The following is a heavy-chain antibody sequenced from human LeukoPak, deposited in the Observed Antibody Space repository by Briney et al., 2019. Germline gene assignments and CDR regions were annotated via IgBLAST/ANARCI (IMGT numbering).Heavy chain of an antibody. CDR1: GFTFRSYA. Sequence: GESLRLSCAASGFTFRSYAVSWVRQAPGKGLEWVSAISGSGSTYYADSVKGRFTISRDNSKNTLYLQMNSLRAEDTAVYYCARDSAQGATPHWYFDLWGRGTLVTVSS. V-gene: IGHV3-23*01. J-gene: IGHJ2*01. CDR3: ARDSAQGATPHWYFDL. D-gene: IGHD1-26*01. CDR2: ISGSGST.